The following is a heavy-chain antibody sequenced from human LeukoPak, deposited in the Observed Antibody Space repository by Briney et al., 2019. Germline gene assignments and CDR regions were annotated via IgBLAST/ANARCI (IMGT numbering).Heavy chain of an antibody. D-gene: IGHD4/OR15-4a*01. CDR2: IYSGGDT. V-gene: IGHV3-66*01. J-gene: IGHJ5*02. CDR3: ARDPPAVRTNTYA. Sequence: PGGSLRLSCTASGCTVSNNYMNWVRQAPGKGLEWVSLIYSGGDTHYADSVKGRFTISRDSSKNTLYLQMNSLRAEDTAVYYCARDPPAVRTNTYAWGQGTLVTVSS. CDR1: GCTVSNNY.